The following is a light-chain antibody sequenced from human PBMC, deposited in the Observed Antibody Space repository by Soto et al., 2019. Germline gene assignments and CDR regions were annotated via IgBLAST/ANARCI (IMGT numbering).Light chain of an antibody. CDR3: QQSYTTAALS. CDR2: AAS. CDR1: RTIASY. J-gene: IGKJ4*01. V-gene: IGKV1-39*01. Sequence: DIQMTQSPSSLSASVEDRVTITCRASRTIASYVNWYQQKPGKAPNLLIYAASSLQPGVPSRFSGSGSGTDFTLTISSLQPEDFATYYCQQSYTTAALSFGGGTKVEIK.